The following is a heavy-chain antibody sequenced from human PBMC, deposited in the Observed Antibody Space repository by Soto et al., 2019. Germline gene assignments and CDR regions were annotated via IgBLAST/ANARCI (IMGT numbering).Heavy chain of an antibody. V-gene: IGHV3-33*01. CDR1: GFTFSNYG. J-gene: IGHJ6*02. D-gene: IGHD1-26*01. CDR2: IWHDGNNK. Sequence: TGGSLRLSCAASGFTFSNYGMHWVRQAPGKGLEWVAIIWHDGNNKYYADSVRGRFIISRDNSKNRLYLQMNSLRAEDTAVYYCASPLLGAYDSYGLDVWGQGTPVTVSS. CDR3: ASPLLGAYDSYGLDV.